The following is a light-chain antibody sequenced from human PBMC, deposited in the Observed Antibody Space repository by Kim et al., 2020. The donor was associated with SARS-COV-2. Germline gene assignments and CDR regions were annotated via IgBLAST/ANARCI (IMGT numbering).Light chain of an antibody. V-gene: IGKV3-11*01. J-gene: IGKJ5*01. CDR3: QQRSSWPLT. Sequence: EIVLTQSPATLSLSPGERATLSCRASQSVATQLAWYQQKPGQAPRLLIYDPSNRATGIPPRFSGSGSGTDFTLTISSLEPEDSAVYYCQQRSSWPLTVGQGTRLEIK. CDR2: DPS. CDR1: QSVATQ.